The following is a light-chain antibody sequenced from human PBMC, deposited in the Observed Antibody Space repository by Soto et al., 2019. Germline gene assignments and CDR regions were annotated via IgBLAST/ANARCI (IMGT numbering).Light chain of an antibody. CDR3: QQYNNWPPYT. CDR2: GAS. V-gene: IGKV3-15*01. J-gene: IGKJ2*01. Sequence: EKVMTQSPATLSVSPGERATLSCRASQSVSSNLAWYQQKPGQAPRLLIYGASTRATGIPDRFSGSGSGTEFTITISSLQSEDFAVYYCQQYNNWPPYTFGQGTKLEIK. CDR1: QSVSSN.